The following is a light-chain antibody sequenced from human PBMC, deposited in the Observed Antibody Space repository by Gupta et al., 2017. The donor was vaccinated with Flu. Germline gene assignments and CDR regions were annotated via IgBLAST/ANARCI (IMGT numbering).Light chain of an antibody. CDR1: QSISSN. V-gene: IGKV3-15*01. CDR3: QQYNSWPRT. J-gene: IGKJ1*01. CDR2: RAS. Sequence: EIVMTQSPATLSVSPGESATLSCRASQSISSNLAWYQQKPGQAPRLLIFRASSGATGIPARFSGSGSGTEFTLTISSLQSEDFAVYYCQQYNSWPRTFGQGTKVEIK.